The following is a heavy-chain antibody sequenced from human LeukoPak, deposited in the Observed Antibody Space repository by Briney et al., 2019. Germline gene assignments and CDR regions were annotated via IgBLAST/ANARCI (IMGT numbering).Heavy chain of an antibody. J-gene: IGHJ4*02. V-gene: IGHV3-48*01. CDR1: GFTFSSYS. CDR2: ISSSSSTI. D-gene: IGHD6-19*01. Sequence: PGGPLRLSCAASGFTFSSYSMNWVRQAPGKGLEWVSYISSSSSTIYYADSVKGRFTISRDNAKNSLYLQMNSLRAEDTAVYYCARDQGIAVAGELIDYWGQGTLVTVSS. CDR3: ARDQGIAVAGELIDY.